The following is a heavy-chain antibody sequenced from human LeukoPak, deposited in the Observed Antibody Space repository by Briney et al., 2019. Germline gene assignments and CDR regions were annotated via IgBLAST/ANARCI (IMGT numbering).Heavy chain of an antibody. Sequence: GVSVKVSCKASGYTFTGYYMHWVRQAPGQGLEWMGWINPKSGGTDYAQKFQGRVTMTRDTSISTAYMELSRLRSDDTAVYYCARDGMIDLYYYYMDVWGKGTTVTISS. CDR1: GYTFTGYY. CDR2: INPKSGGT. V-gene: IGHV1-2*02. D-gene: IGHD3-22*01. J-gene: IGHJ6*03. CDR3: ARDGMIDLYYYYMDV.